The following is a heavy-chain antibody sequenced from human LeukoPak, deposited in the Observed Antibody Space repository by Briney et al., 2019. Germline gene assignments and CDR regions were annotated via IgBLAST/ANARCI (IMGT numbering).Heavy chain of an antibody. J-gene: IGHJ4*02. CDR2: INDGGDT. Sequence: PSETLSLTCGVYGGSFSGYDWSWVRQPPGKGLEWIGEINDGGDTNYNPSLKSRVTISVDTSKNQFSLKLSSVTAADTAVYYCASGTYYDFWSGYRVRRSHIDYWGQGTLVTVSS. D-gene: IGHD3-3*01. CDR3: ASGTYYDFWSGYRVRRSHIDY. V-gene: IGHV4-34*01. CDR1: GGSFSGYD.